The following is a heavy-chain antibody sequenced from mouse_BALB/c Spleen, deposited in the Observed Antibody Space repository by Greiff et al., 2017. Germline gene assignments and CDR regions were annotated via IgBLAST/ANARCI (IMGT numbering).Heavy chain of an antibody. D-gene: IGHD2-12*01. V-gene: IGHV5-12-2*01. CDR1: GFTFSSYT. J-gene: IGHJ3*01. CDR2: ISNGGGST. CDR3: ARQLLD. Sequence: EVQRVESGGGLVQPGGSLKLSCAASGFTFSSYTMSWVRQTPEKRLEWVAYISNGGGSTYYPDTVKGRFTISKDNAKNTLYLQMSSLKSEDTAMYYCARQLLDWGQGTLVTVSA.